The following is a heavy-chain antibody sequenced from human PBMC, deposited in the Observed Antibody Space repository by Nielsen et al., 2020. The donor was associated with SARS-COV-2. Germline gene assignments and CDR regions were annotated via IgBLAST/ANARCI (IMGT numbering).Heavy chain of an antibody. Sequence: SETLSLTCAVYGGSFSGYYWSWIRQPPGKGLEWIGEINHSGSTNYNPSLKSRVTISVDTSKNPFSLKLSSVTAADTAVYYCARAEAAAGFDAFDIWGQGTMVTVSS. CDR2: INHSGST. CDR1: GGSFSGYY. D-gene: IGHD6-13*01. V-gene: IGHV4-34*01. J-gene: IGHJ3*02. CDR3: ARAEAAAGFDAFDI.